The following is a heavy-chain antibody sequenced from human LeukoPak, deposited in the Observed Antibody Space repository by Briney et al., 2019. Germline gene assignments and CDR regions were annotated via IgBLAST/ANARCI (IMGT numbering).Heavy chain of an antibody. V-gene: IGHV5-51*01. CDR1: GYSFTNYW. CDR3: ARRCDSGGYRFWFDP. D-gene: IGHD3-16*02. J-gene: IGHJ5*02. Sequence: GESLKISCKGTGYSFTNYWIGWVRQMPGKGLEWMGMISPHDSDTRYSPSFQGQDTISADKSITTAYLQWSSLKASDTAIYYCARRCDSGGYRFWFDPWGQGTLVTVSS. CDR2: ISPHDSDT.